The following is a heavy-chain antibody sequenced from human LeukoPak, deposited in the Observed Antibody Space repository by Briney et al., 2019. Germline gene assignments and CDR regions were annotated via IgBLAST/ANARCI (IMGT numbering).Heavy chain of an antibody. CDR3: AKDKQGGDYYDSGGSFDY. Sequence: GGSLRLSCAASGFTFDDYAMHWVRQAPGKGLEWVSGISWNSGSIGYADSVKGRFTISRDNAKNSLYLQMNSLRAEDTALYYCAKDKQGGDYYDSGGSFDYWGQGTLVTVSS. CDR2: ISWNSGSI. V-gene: IGHV3-9*01. J-gene: IGHJ4*02. CDR1: GFTFDDYA. D-gene: IGHD3-22*01.